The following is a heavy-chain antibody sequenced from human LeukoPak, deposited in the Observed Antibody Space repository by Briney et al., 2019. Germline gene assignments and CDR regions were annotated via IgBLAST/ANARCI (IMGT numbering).Heavy chain of an antibody. CDR1: GYNFPIYW. J-gene: IGHJ6*03. D-gene: IGHD6-13*01. Sequence: HGESLKISCQGSGYNFPIYWIGWVRQMPGQGLEWMGIIYPDDSNTIYGPSFQGQVTISADKSINTAYLEWSSLKASDTAIYYCARQGAAGKYYYYYMDVWGQGTLVTVSS. CDR3: ARQGAAGKYYYYYMDV. CDR2: IYPDDSNT. V-gene: IGHV5-51*01.